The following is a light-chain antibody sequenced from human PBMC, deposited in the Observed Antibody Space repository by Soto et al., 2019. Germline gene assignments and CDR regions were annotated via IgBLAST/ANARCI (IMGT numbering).Light chain of an antibody. CDR3: SSYAGSNNVA. V-gene: IGLV2-8*01. CDR1: SGDVGRYNY. J-gene: IGLJ2*01. CDR2: EVT. Sequence: QSALTQPPSASGSPGQSVTISCTGTSGDVGRYNYVSWYQHHPGKAPKLTIYEVTKRPSGVPDRFSGSKSGNTASLTVSGLQAEDEAEYYCSSYAGSNNVAFGGGTKLTVL.